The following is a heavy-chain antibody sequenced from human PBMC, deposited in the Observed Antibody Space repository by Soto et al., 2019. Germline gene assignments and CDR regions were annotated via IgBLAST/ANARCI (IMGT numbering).Heavy chain of an antibody. D-gene: IGHD6-6*01. CDR3: ARGSSIAGLYYGMDV. J-gene: IGHJ6*02. V-gene: IGHV4-31*02. Sequence: WTWIRQHAGKGLEWIGYNYYSGITYYNPSLKSRVTISLETSKNQFSLKLSSVTAADTAVYYCARGSSIAGLYYGMDVWGQGTTVTVSS. CDR2: NYYSGIT.